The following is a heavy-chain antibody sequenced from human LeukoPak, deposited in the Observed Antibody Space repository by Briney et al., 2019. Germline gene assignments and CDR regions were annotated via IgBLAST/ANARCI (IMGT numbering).Heavy chain of an antibody. J-gene: IGHJ4*02. CDR3: AKQVTAPGPIDY. CDR1: GFTFSNYA. CDR2: LLDSGAET. Sequence: GGSLRLSCAAFGFTFSNYAMSWVRQAPGKGVEWVSALLDSGAETFYADSVKGRFTISRDNSKNTLYLQLSSLRAEDTAVYFCAKQVTAPGPIDYWGQGTLVTVSS. V-gene: IGHV3-23*01. D-gene: IGHD2-21*02.